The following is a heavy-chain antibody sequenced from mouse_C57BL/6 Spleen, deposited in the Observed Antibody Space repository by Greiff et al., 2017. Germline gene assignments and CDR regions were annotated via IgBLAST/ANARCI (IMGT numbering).Heavy chain of an antibody. J-gene: IGHJ2*01. Sequence: DVMLVESGGGLVQPGGSLKLSCAASGFTFSDYYMYWVRQTPEKRLEWVAYISNGGGSTYYPDTVKGRFTISRDNAKNTLYLQMSRLKSEDTAMYYCARSLYDGYLDYWGQGTTLTVSS. V-gene: IGHV5-12*01. CDR2: ISNGGGST. CDR1: GFTFSDYY. CDR3: ARSLYDGYLDY. D-gene: IGHD2-3*01.